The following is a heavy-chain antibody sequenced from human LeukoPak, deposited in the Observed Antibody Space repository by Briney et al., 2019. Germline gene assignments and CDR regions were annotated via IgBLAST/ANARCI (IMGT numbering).Heavy chain of an antibody. CDR1: GGSISSYY. J-gene: IGHJ6*03. CDR2: INHSGST. Sequence: SETLSLTCTVSGGSISSYYWSWIRQPPGKGLEWIGEINHSGSTNYNPSLKSRVTISVDTSKNQFSLKLSSVTAADTAVYYCARVPISYMDVWGKGTTVTVSS. CDR3: ARVPISYMDV. D-gene: IGHD1-14*01. V-gene: IGHV4-34*01.